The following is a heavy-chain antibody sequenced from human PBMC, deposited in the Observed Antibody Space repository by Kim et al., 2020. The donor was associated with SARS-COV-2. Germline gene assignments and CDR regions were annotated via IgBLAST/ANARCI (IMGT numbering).Heavy chain of an antibody. V-gene: IGHV3-30*18. CDR2: ISYDGSNK. D-gene: IGHD6-19*01. J-gene: IGHJ3*02. Sequence: GGSLRLSCAASGFTFSSYGMERVRQAPGKGLEWVAVISYDGSNKYYADSVKGRFTISRDNSKNTLYLQMNGLRAEDTAVYYCAKEGGWVLGNAFDIWGQGTMVTVSS. CDR1: GFTFSSYG. CDR3: AKEGGWVLGNAFDI.